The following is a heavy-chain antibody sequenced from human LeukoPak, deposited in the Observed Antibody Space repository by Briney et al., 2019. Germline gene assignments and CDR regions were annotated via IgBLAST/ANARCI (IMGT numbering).Heavy chain of an antibody. CDR2: INTDGSST. V-gene: IGHV3-74*01. CDR3: ARGGGSYALFDY. J-gene: IGHJ4*02. Sequence: PGGSLRLSCAASGFTFSSYWMHWVRHAPGKGLVWVSRINTDGSSTSYADSVKGRFTISRDNAKNTLYLQMNSLRAEDTAVYYCARGGGSYALFDYWGQGTLVTVSS. D-gene: IGHD1-26*01. CDR1: GFTFSSYW.